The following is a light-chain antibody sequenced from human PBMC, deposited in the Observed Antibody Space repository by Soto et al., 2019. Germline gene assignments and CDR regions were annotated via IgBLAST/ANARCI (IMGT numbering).Light chain of an antibody. CDR2: AAS. CDR1: QSISSY. J-gene: IGKJ1*01. CDR3: QQSYSTPGT. V-gene: IGKV1-39*01. Sequence: DIQITQSPSSLSSSVVDIVAITFLASQSISSYLNWYQQKPGKAPKLLIYAASSLQSGVPSRFSGSGSGTDFTLTISSLQPEDFATYYCQQSYSTPGTFGQGTKVDIK.